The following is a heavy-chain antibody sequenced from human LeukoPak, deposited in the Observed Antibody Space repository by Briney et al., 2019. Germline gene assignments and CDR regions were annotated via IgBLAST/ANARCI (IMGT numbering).Heavy chain of an antibody. V-gene: IGHV3-23*01. Sequence: PGGSLRLSCAASGITFNSYAMRWVRQAPGKGLEWVSAISGSGGSTYYSDSVKGRFTISRDNAKNSLYLQMNSLRAEDTAVYYCARGTTPSDYWGQGTLVTVSS. CDR1: GITFNSYA. CDR2: ISGSGGST. CDR3: ARGTTPSDY. J-gene: IGHJ4*02. D-gene: IGHD4-11*01.